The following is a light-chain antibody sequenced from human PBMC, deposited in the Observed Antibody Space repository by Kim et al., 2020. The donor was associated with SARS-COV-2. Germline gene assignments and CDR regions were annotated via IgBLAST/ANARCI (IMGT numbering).Light chain of an antibody. V-gene: IGLV2-14*03. CDR3: SSYTTSGTLV. Sequence: PSITISCIGSSSDSGDSKHVCWYQQHPGKAPKLIIYDITNRPSGLSSRFSGSKSGNSASLTISGLQGEDEAVYYCSSYTTSGTLVFDGGTKVTVL. CDR2: DIT. J-gene: IGLJ2*01. CDR1: SSDSGDSKH.